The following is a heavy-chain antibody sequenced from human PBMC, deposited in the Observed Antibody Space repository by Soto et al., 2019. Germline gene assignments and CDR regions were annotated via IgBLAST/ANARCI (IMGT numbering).Heavy chain of an antibody. D-gene: IGHD1-26*01. CDR1: RFIFSDYA. CDR2: IGGGNTDR. Sequence: DVQLLESGGGLVQPGGSLTLSCAASRFIFSDYAMTWVRQAPGKGLEWVSSIGGGNTDRYYADSVKGRFIISRDNSKNTMYLQRNSLRDDDTAVYYCAKDAVSYNGMWDWVDSGGQGTLVTVSS. CDR3: AKDAVSYNGMWDWVDS. V-gene: IGHV3-23*01. J-gene: IGHJ5*01.